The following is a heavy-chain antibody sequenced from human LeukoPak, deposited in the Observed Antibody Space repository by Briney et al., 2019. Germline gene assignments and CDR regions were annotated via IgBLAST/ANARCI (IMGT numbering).Heavy chain of an antibody. CDR3: ARDYSGSMARRPYGMDV. CDR2: INPNSGGT. D-gene: IGHD6-6*01. CDR1: GYTFTGYY. J-gene: IGHJ6*02. Sequence: GASVKVSCKASGYTFTGYYMHWVRQAPGQGLEWMGWINPNSGGTNYAQKFQGWVTMTRDTSISTAYMELSRLRSDDTAVYYCARDYSGSMARRPYGMDVWGQGTTVTVSS. V-gene: IGHV1-2*04.